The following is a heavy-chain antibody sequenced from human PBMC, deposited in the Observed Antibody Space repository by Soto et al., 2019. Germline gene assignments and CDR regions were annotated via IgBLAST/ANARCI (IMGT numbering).Heavy chain of an antibody. CDR2: IYHSGST. V-gene: IGHV4-30-2*01. D-gene: IGHD2-21*02. CDR3: ARATPLAYCGGDCYSGGMDV. CDR1: GGSISSGGYS. J-gene: IGHJ6*02. Sequence: QLQLQESGSGLVKPSQTLSLTCAVSGGSISSGGYSWSWIRQPPGKGLEWIGYIYHSGSTYYNPSLKSRVTISVDRSKNQFSLKLSSVTAAATAVYYCARATPLAYCGGDCYSGGMDVWGQGTTVTVSS.